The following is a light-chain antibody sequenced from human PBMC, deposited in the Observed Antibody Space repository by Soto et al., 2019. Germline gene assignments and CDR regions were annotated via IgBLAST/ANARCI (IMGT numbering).Light chain of an antibody. CDR3: ATWDDSLNVV. CDR2: SNN. V-gene: IGLV1-44*01. CDR1: SSNIGSNI. J-gene: IGLJ2*01. Sequence: QAVVTQPPSVSGTPGQRVTISCSGSSSNIGSNIVNWYQQLPGTAPKLLIYSNNQRPSGVPDRFSGSKSGTSASLAISGLQSEDEADYYCATWDDSLNVVFGGGTKVTVL.